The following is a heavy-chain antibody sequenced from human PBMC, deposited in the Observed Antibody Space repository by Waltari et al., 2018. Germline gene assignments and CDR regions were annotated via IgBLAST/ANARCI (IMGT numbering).Heavy chain of an antibody. CDR1: GFTFRSYW. Sequence: DVQMVESGGTLVQPGGSLRLSCVVFGFTFRSYWMSWVRQAPGKGLEWVANVKTDGSEKHYVDSVKGRFIVSRDNAKNSLYLQMNSLTVEDTAVYFCASVSLGWGKGTTVTVSS. V-gene: IGHV3-7*02. D-gene: IGHD3-16*01. CDR2: VKTDGSEK. J-gene: IGHJ6*04. CDR3: ASVSLG.